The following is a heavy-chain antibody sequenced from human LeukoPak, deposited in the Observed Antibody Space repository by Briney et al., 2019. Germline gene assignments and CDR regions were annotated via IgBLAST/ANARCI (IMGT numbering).Heavy chain of an antibody. J-gene: IGHJ4*02. CDR2: ISSSGSTI. V-gene: IGHV3-11*04. D-gene: IGHD2-2*01. Sequence: GGSLRLSCAASGFTFSDYYMSWIRQAPGKGLEWVSYISSSGSTIYYADSVKGRFTISRDNAKNSLYLQMNSLRAEDTAVYYCARDGGFYCSSTSCQRGGFDYWGQGTLVTVSS. CDR1: GFTFSDYY. CDR3: ARDGGFYCSSTSCQRGGFDY.